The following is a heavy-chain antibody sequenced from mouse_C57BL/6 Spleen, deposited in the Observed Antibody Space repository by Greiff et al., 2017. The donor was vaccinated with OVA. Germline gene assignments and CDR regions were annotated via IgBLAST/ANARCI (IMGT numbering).Heavy chain of an antibody. V-gene: IGHV1-69*01. CDR2: IGPSDSYT. D-gene: IGHD1-1*01. J-gene: IGHJ4*01. CDR3: ARATTDYYAMDY. CDR1: GYTFTSYW. Sequence: QVQLKQPGAELVMPGASVKLSCKASGYTFTSYWMHWVKQRPGQGLEWIGEIGPSDSYTNYTQKFKGKSTLTVDKSSSTAYMQLSSLTSEDSAVYYCARATTDYYAMDYWGQGTSVTVSS.